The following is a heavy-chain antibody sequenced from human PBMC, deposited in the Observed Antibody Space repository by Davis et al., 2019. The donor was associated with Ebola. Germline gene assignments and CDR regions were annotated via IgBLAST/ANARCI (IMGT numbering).Heavy chain of an antibody. Sequence: SVKVSCKTSGGTFSSYTISWVRQAPGQGLEWMGRIIPILGIANYAQKFQGRVTITADKSTSTAYMELSSLRSEDTAVYYCARSGLSFGVVKYHYGMDVWGKGTTVTVSS. D-gene: IGHD3-3*01. CDR3: ARSGLSFGVVKYHYGMDV. CDR1: GGTFSSYT. CDR2: IIPILGIA. V-gene: IGHV1-69*02. J-gene: IGHJ6*04.